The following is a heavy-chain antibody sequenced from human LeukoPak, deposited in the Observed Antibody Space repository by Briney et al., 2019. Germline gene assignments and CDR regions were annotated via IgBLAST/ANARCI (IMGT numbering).Heavy chain of an antibody. CDR1: GFTFSSYT. Sequence: GGSLRLSCAASGFTFSSYTMNWLRQAPGKGLEWVSSMRTNNYRYGAGSVKGRFTISRDNAKNSLFLQMDSLRAEDTAVYYCARDGHFDFWGQGTLVTVSS. J-gene: IGHJ4*02. CDR3: ARDGHFDF. CDR2: MRTNNYR. D-gene: IGHD3/OR15-3a*01. V-gene: IGHV3-21*01.